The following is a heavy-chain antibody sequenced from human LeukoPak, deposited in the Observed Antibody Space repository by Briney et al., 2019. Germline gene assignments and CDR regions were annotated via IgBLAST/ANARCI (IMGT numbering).Heavy chain of an antibody. V-gene: IGHV3-21*01. D-gene: IGHD3-3*01. CDR2: ISSSSSYI. J-gene: IGHJ4*02. CDR1: GFTFSSYS. Sequence: GGSLRLSCAASGFTFSSYSMNWVRQAPGKGLEWVSSISSSSSYIYYAYSGKGRFTIPRDNAKHSLYLQMNSLRAEDTAVYYCASHATIFGVVTHIDYWGQGTLVTVSS. CDR3: ASHATIFGVVTHIDY.